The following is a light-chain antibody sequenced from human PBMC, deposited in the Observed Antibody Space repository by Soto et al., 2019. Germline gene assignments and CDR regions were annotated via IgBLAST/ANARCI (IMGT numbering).Light chain of an antibody. CDR2: GAS. V-gene: IGKV3-20*01. CDR3: QEYGNPL. Sequence: ENVLTQSHGTLSLSPGERGTLSCRASQSISSKYLAWYQQKPGQAPRLLIYGASSRATGVPDRFSGSGSGTDFTLTISRLEPEDFAIYYCQEYGNPLFGPGTKVDIK. J-gene: IGKJ3*01. CDR1: QSISSKY.